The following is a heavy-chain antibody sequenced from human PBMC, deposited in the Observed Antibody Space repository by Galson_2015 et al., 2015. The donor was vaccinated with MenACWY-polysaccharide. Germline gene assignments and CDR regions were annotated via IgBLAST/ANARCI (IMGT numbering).Heavy chain of an antibody. CDR3: ARSPGGYSSGGQIDS. V-gene: IGHV4-59*01. CDR2: IFYSGST. Sequence: SEPLSLTCRVSGGSLTAYYWAWIRQPPGKGLEWIGCIFYSGSTKYSPSLNSRVTISVDTSNNQFSLKLSSVTAADTAVYYCARSPGGYSSGGQIDSWGQGSLVTVSS. CDR1: GGSLTAYY. J-gene: IGHJ4*02. D-gene: IGHD5-18*01.